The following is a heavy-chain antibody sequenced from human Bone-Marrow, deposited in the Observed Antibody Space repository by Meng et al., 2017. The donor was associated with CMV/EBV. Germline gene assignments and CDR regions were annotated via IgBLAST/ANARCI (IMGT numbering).Heavy chain of an antibody. CDR2: IKSKTDGGTT. Sequence: GESLKISCAASGFTFSNAWMSWVRQAPGKGLEWVGRIKSKTDGGTTDYAAPVKGRFTISRDDSKNTLYLQMNSLKTEDTAVYYCTTGGVLLWFGESPEGMDVWGQGTTVTFSS. D-gene: IGHD3-10*01. CDR1: GFTFSNAW. J-gene: IGHJ6*02. V-gene: IGHV3-15*01. CDR3: TTGGVLLWFGESPEGMDV.